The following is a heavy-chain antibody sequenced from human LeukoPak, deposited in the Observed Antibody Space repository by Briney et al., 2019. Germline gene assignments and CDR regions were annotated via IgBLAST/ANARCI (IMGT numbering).Heavy chain of an antibody. V-gene: IGHV4-39*01. J-gene: IGHJ4*02. Sequence: SETLSLTRTVSGGSIRSSSSYWGWIRQPPGKGLEWIGTIYYSGTTYYNPSLKSRVTISVDTSKNQFSLKLHSVTAADTAVYYCARPAGYCSSAGCYEYFDYWGQGTLVTVSS. D-gene: IGHD2-2*01. CDR3: ARPAGYCSSAGCYEYFDY. CDR2: IYYSGTT. CDR1: GGSIRSSSSY.